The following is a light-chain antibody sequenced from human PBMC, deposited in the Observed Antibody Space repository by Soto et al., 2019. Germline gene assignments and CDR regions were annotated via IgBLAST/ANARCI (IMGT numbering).Light chain of an antibody. J-gene: IGKJ5*01. Sequence: EIVMTQSPATLSVSPGDRATLSCRASQSVSSYLAWYQQKPGQAPRLLIYGASTRATGIPARFSGSGSGTEFTLTISSLQSEDLGLYYCQQYKNWPPQITFGQGTRLEI. CDR1: QSVSSY. V-gene: IGKV3-15*01. CDR2: GAS. CDR3: QQYKNWPPQIT.